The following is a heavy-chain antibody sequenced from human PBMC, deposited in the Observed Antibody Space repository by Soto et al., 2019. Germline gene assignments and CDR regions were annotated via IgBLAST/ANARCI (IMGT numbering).Heavy chain of an antibody. J-gene: IGHJ3*02. CDR1: GFTFSSYA. V-gene: IGHV3-23*01. CDR3: AKGVYSYDAFDI. CDR2: ISDSGGST. D-gene: IGHD2-21*01. Sequence: VQLLESGGGLVQPGGSLRLSCAASGFTFSSYAMNWVRQAPGKGLEWVSVISDSGGSTYYADSVKGRFTISRDNSKNTLYVQMNSLRAEDTAVYYCAKGVYSYDAFDIWGQGTMVTVSS.